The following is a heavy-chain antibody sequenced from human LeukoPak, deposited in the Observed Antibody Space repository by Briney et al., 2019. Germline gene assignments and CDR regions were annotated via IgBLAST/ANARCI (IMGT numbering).Heavy chain of an antibody. Sequence: SETLSLTCTVSGGSISSYYWSWIRQPPGKGLEWIGYIYYSGSTNYNPSLKSRVTISVDTPKNQFSLKLSSVTAADTAVYYCARASSSWPTYFDYWGQGTLVTVSS. D-gene: IGHD6-13*01. V-gene: IGHV4-59*12. CDR1: GGSISSYY. CDR3: ARASSSWPTYFDY. J-gene: IGHJ4*02. CDR2: IYYSGST.